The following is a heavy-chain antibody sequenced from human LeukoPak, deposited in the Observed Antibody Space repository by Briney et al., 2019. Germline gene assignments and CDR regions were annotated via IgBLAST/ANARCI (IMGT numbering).Heavy chain of an antibody. CDR3: ARALYSGSSHYYCGMDV. V-gene: IGHV6-1*01. CDR2: TYYRSKWYN. D-gene: IGHD1-26*01. J-gene: IGHJ6*02. CDR1: GDSVSSNSAA. Sequence: SQTLSLTCAISGDSVSSNSAAWNWIRQSPSRGLEWLGRTYYRSKWYNDYAVSVKSRITINPDTSKNQFSLQLNSVTPEDTAVYYCARALYSGSSHYYCGMDVWGQGTTVTVSS.